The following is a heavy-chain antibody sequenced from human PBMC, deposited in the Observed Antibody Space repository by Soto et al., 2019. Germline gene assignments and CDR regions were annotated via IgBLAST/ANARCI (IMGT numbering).Heavy chain of an antibody. CDR1: GYTLTELS. V-gene: IGHV1-24*01. D-gene: IGHD6-6*01. CDR3: ARGEFSSSAREGPAPYYYYGMDV. CDR2: FDPEDGET. J-gene: IGHJ6*02. Sequence: ASVKVSCKVSGYTLTELSMHWVRQAPGKRLEWMGGFDPEDGETSYVQKFQGRVTMTGDTSTSTVYMELSSLRSEDTAVYYCARGEFSSSAREGPAPYYYYGMDVWGQGTTVTVS.